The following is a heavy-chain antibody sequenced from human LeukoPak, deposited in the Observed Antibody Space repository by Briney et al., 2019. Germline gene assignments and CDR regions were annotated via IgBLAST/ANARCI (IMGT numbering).Heavy chain of an antibody. CDR3: ARDGADRSSRYYYYFDC. V-gene: IGHV6-1*01. CDR1: GDSVSSNTAA. D-gene: IGHD6-13*01. Sequence: SQTLSLTCVISGDSVSSNTAAWHWIRQSPSRGLEWLGRTYYRSKWYKDYAVSVKSRVDIYSDTSRNQFSLQLNSVTPEDTAVNYCARDGADRSSRYYYYFDCWGQGTLVAVSS. J-gene: IGHJ4*02. CDR2: TYYRSKWYK.